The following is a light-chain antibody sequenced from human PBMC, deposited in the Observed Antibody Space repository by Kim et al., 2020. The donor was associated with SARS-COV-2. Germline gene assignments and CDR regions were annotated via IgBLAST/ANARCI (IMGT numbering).Light chain of an antibody. CDR3: QTWGTGLWV. V-gene: IGLV4-69*01. Sequence: QLVPTQSPSASASLGASVKLTCTLSSGHSSYAIAWHQQQPEKGPRYLMKLNSDGSHSKGDGIPDRFSGSSSGAERYLTISSLQSEDEADYYCQTWGTGLWVFGGGTQLTVL. J-gene: IGLJ3*02. CDR2: LNSDGSH. CDR1: SGHSSYA.